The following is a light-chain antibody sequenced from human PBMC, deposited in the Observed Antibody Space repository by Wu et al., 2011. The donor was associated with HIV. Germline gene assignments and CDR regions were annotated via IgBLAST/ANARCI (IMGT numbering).Light chain of an antibody. Sequence: TLSCRASQSXSSSFLAWYRHKPGQAPRLLIYGASSRAAGIPDRFSGSGSGTDFSLTITRLEPEDFAVYYCQQHGPSPTWTFGQGTKVEIK. CDR3: QQHGPSPTWT. CDR2: GAS. CDR1: QSXSSSF. V-gene: IGKV3-20*01. J-gene: IGKJ1*01.